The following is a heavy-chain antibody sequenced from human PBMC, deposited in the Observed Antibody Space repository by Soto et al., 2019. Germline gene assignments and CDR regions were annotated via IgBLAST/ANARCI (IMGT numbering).Heavy chain of an antibody. CDR2: INAGNGNT. CDR1: GYTFTSYA. V-gene: IGHV1-3*01. J-gene: IGHJ4*02. CDR3: ARVVDSSGWYYFDY. Sequence: ASVKVSCTASGYTFTSYAMHWVRQAPGQRLEWMGWINAGNGNTKYSQKFQGRVTITRDTSASTAYMELSSLRSEDTAVYYCARVVDSSGWYYFDYWGQGTLVTVSS. D-gene: IGHD6-19*01.